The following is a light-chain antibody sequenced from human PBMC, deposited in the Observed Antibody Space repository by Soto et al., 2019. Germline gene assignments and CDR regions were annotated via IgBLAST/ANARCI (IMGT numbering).Light chain of an antibody. CDR2: GNS. V-gene: IGLV1-40*01. CDR3: QSYDSSLSSYV. CDR1: SSNIGTIYD. Sequence: QSVLTQPPSVSGAPGQRVTISCTGSSSNIGTIYDVHWYQHFPGTAPKLLIYGNSNRPSGVPDRFSGSKSGTSASLAITGLRAEDEADYYCQSYDSSLSSYVFGTGTKVTVL. J-gene: IGLJ1*01.